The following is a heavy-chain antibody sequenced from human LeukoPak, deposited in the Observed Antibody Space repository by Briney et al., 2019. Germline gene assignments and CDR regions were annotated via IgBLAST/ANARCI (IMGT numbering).Heavy chain of an antibody. J-gene: IGHJ4*02. CDR2: IYYSGST. D-gene: IGHD6-19*01. Sequence: PSETLSLTCTVSGGSISSSSYYWGWIRQPPGKGLEWIGSIYYSGSTYYNPSLKSRVTISVDTSKNQFSLKLSSVTAADTAVYYCARGGGSGWFVDYWGQGILVTVSS. CDR1: GGSISSSSYY. V-gene: IGHV4-39*01. CDR3: ARGGGSGWFVDY.